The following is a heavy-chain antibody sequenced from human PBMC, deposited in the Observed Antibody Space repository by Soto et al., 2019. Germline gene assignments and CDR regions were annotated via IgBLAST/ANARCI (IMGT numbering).Heavy chain of an antibody. CDR1: GGSFSGYY. J-gene: IGHJ6*02. D-gene: IGHD3-10*01. CDR3: ARGYGSGRWYYYYGMDV. V-gene: IGHV4-34*01. Sequence: SETLSLTCAVYGGSFSGYYWSWIRQPPGKGLEWIGEINHSGSTNYNPSLKSRVTISVDTSKNQFPLKLSSVTAADTAVYYCARGYGSGRWYYYYGMDVWGQGTTVTVSS. CDR2: INHSGST.